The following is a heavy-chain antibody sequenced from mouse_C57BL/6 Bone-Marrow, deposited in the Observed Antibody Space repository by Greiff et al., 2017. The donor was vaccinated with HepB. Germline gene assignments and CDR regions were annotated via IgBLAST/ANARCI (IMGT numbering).Heavy chain of an antibody. CDR1: GYTFTSYW. CDR2: IDPSDSYT. CDR3: ARSPDYYGSSYWYFDV. V-gene: IGHV1-59*01. Sequence: VQLQQPGAELVRPGTSVKLSCKASGYTFTSYWMHWVKQRPGQGLEWIGVIDPSDSYTIYNQKFKGKATLTVDTSSSTAYMQLSSLTSEDSAVYYCARSPDYYGSSYWYFDVWGTGTTVTVSS. D-gene: IGHD1-1*01. J-gene: IGHJ1*03.